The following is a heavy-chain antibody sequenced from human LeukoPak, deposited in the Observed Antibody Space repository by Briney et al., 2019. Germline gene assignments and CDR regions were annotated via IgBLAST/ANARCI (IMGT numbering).Heavy chain of an antibody. CDR1: GFTFSSYE. CDR3: ARGGIWYPDY. CDR2: ISSSGSTI. J-gene: IGHJ4*02. D-gene: IGHD2/OR15-2a*01. Sequence: GGSLRLSCAASGFTFSSYEMNWVRQAPGKGLEWVSYISSSGSTIYYADSVKGRFTISRDNAKNSLYLQMNSLRGEDTAFYYCARGGIWYPDYWGQGTLVTVSS. V-gene: IGHV3-48*03.